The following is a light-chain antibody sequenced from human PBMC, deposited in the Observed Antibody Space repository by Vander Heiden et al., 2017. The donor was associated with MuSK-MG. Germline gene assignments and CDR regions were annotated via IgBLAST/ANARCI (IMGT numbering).Light chain of an antibody. Sequence: QSALTQPASVSGSPGQSITISCTGTSSDVGSDNLVSWYQHPPGKAPKLMIYEVDKRTSGVSNRFSGSKSGNTASLTITGLQAEDEADYYCCSYVNSSTLEVFGGGTKLTVL. CDR3: CSYVNSSTLEV. CDR2: EVD. J-gene: IGLJ3*02. V-gene: IGLV2-23*02. CDR1: SSDVGSDNL.